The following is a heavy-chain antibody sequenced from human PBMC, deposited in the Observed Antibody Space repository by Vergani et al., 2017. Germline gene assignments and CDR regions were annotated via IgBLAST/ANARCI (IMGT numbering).Heavy chain of an antibody. Sequence: QVQLQESGPGLVKPSETLSLTCTVSGGSISSYYWSWIRQPPGKGLEWIGYIYYSGSTNYNPSLKSRVTISVDTSKNQFSLKLSSVTAADTAVYYCARVGVANRNRAVDDWGQGTLVTVSS. J-gene: IGHJ4*02. D-gene: IGHD5-12*01. CDR3: ARVGVANRNRAVDD. CDR1: GGSISSYY. V-gene: IGHV4-59*01. CDR2: IYYSGST.